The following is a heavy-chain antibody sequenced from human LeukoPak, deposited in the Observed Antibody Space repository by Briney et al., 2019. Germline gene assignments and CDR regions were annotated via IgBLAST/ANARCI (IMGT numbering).Heavy chain of an antibody. CDR1: GFTFSSYA. Sequence: GGSLRLSCAASGFTFSSYAMSWVRQAPGKGLEWVSSITGRGDDRGDDTYYADSVKARFSISRDNSKNTVYLQMDSLRAEDTALYYCAKGYPSRVAELDSWGQGTLVTVSS. V-gene: IGHV3-23*01. CDR3: AKGYPSRVAELDS. CDR2: ITGRGDDRGDDT. D-gene: IGHD1-26*01. J-gene: IGHJ4*02.